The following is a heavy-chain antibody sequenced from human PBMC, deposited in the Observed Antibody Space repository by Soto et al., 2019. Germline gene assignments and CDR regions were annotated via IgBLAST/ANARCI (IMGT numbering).Heavy chain of an antibody. J-gene: IGHJ4*02. CDR3: DRVPDY. CDR1: GGSFSGYY. Sequence: PSDTLSLTCAVYGGSFSGYYWSWIRQPPGKGLEGIGYIYHSGSIYYNPSLKSRVTISVDRSKNQFSLKLSSVTAADTAVYYCDRVPDYWGQGTLVTVSS. V-gene: IGHV4-34*01. CDR2: IYHSGSI.